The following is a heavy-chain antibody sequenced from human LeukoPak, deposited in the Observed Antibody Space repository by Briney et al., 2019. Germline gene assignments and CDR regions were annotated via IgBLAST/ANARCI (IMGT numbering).Heavy chain of an antibody. J-gene: IGHJ4*02. CDR1: GGSFRGYD. CDR2: INHGGST. V-gene: IGHV4-34*01. Sequence: ASETLSLTGAVEGGSFRGYDWRWMRQPPGKGLEWMGEINHGGSTNYNPSLKSRVTISVDTSKNQLSLKLSSVPAADTAVYYCARRITGIAVAGKRGYYFDYWGQGTLVTVSS. D-gene: IGHD6-19*01. CDR3: ARRITGIAVAGKRGYYFDY.